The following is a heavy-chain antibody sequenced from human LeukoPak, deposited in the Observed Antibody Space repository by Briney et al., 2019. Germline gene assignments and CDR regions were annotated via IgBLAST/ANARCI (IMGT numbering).Heavy chain of an antibody. CDR1: GVTSSSYA. D-gene: IGHD3-3*01. V-gene: IGHV1-69*13. CDR2: IIPIFGTA. CDR3: ARHFMIYDFWSGYSTEKNWFDP. J-gene: IGHJ5*02. Sequence: VASVKVSCKASGVTSSSYAISWVRQAPGQGLEWMGGIIPIFGTANYAQKFQGRVTTTADESTSTAYMELSSLRSEDTAVYYCARHFMIYDFWSGYSTEKNWFDPWGQGTLVTVSS.